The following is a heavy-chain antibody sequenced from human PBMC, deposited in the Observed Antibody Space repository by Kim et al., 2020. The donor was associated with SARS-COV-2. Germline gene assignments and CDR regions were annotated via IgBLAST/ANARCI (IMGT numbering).Heavy chain of an antibody. CDR1: GYTFTSYG. CDR2: ISAYNGNT. CDR3: ARDPYSSGYTSRHGEVDY. Sequence: ASVKVSCKASGYTFTSYGISWVRQAPGQGLEWMGWISAYNGNTNYAQKLQGRVTMTTDTSTSTAYMELRSLRSDDTAVYYCARDPYSSGYTSRHGEVDYWGQGTLVTVSS. V-gene: IGHV1-18*01. J-gene: IGHJ4*02. D-gene: IGHD3-22*01.